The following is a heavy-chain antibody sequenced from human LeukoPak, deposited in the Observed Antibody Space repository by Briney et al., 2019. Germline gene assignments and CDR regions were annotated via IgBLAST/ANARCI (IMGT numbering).Heavy chain of an antibody. CDR2: IYSGGGT. CDR1: EFTVSSNY. Sequence: HPGGSLRLSCAASEFTVSSNYMSWVRQAPGKGLEWVSTIYSGGGTYYADSVKGRFTISRDNSRNTLYLRMNSLRAEDTAVYYCARDRDYYDSSGYHYWGQGTLVTVSS. J-gene: IGHJ4*02. V-gene: IGHV3-53*01. CDR3: ARDRDYYDSSGYHY. D-gene: IGHD3-22*01.